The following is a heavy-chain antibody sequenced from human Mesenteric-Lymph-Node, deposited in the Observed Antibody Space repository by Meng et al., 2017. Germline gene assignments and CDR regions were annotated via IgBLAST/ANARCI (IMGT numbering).Heavy chain of an antibody. V-gene: IGHV3-21*01. CDR3: ASGYNWNDFDY. J-gene: IGHJ4*02. CDR1: GFTFSSYT. Sequence: VQLVESGGGLVKPGGSLRLSCAASGFTFSSYTMNWVRQAPGGLEWVSSISSTNIYIYYADSVKGRFTISRDNAKNSLYLQMNSLRAEETAVYYCASGYNWNDFDYWGRGTLVTVSS. D-gene: IGHD1-1*01. CDR2: ISSTNIYI.